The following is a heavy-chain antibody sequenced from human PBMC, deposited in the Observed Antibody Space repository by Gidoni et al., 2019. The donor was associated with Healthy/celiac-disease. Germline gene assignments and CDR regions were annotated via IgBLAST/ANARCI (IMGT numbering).Heavy chain of an antibody. CDR1: GFTFSSYA. Sequence: EVQLLESGGGLVQPGGSLRLSCAASGFTFSSYAMSWVRQAPGKGLEWGSAISGSGGSTYYADSVKGRFTISRDNSKNTLYLQMNSLRAEDTAVYYCAKDRYSSSWYNWFDPWGQGTLVTVSS. V-gene: IGHV3-23*01. J-gene: IGHJ5*02. CDR3: AKDRYSSSWYNWFDP. CDR2: ISGSGGST. D-gene: IGHD6-13*01.